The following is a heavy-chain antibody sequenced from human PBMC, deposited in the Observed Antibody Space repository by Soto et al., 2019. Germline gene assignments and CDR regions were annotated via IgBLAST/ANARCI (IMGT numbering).Heavy chain of an antibody. Sequence: VGSLRLSCAASGFTFSSYGMHWVRQAPGKGLEWVAVISYDGSNKYYADSVKGRFTISRDNSKNTLYLQMSSLRAEDTAVYYCVKDGSSGWPYFYDMDVWGQGTTVTVSS. CDR1: GFTFSSYG. CDR2: ISYDGSNK. V-gene: IGHV3-30*18. D-gene: IGHD6-19*01. J-gene: IGHJ6*02. CDR3: VKDGSSGWPYFYDMDV.